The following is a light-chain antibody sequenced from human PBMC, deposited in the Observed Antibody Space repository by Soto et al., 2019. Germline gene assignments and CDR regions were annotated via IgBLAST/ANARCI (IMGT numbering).Light chain of an antibody. J-gene: IGKJ2*01. CDR3: QHHSNWPFT. Sequence: EIVLTQSPATLSLSPGERATLSCRASQSIGSSLAWYQQTPGQAPRLLIYAASNRATGIPAKFSGSGSGTDFTLTISSLAPEDFAVYYCQHHSNWPFTFGQGTKLEIK. CDR2: AAS. CDR1: QSIGSS. V-gene: IGKV3-11*01.